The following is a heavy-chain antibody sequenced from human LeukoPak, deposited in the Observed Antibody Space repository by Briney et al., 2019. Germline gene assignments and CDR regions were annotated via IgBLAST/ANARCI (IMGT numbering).Heavy chain of an antibody. CDR2: INHSGST. Sequence: SETLSLTCAVYGGSFSGYYWSWIRQPPGKGLEWIGEINHSGSTNYNPSLKSRVTISVDTSKNQFSLKLSSVTAADTAVYYCARDRHNWNYSHFVWGRGTLVTVSS. D-gene: IGHD1-7*01. J-gene: IGHJ2*01. CDR3: ARDRHNWNYSHFV. V-gene: IGHV4-34*01. CDR1: GGSFSGYY.